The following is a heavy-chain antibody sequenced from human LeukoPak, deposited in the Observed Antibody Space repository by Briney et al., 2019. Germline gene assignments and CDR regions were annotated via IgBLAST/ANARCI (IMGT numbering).Heavy chain of an antibody. CDR1: GGSISSYY. Sequence: SGTLSLTCTVSGGSISSYYWSWIRQPPGKGLEWIGYIYYSEGPNYNPSLKSRVTISVDTSKNQFSLKLNSVTAADTAVYYCARGGLVSSFDPWGQGTLVTVSS. J-gene: IGHJ5*02. V-gene: IGHV4-59*01. CDR2: IYYSEGP. CDR3: ARGGLVSSFDP.